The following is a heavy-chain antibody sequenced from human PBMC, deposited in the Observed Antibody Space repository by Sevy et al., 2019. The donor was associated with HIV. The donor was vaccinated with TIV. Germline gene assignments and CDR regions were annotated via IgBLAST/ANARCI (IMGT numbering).Heavy chain of an antibody. D-gene: IGHD5-18*01. CDR1: GFTFSSYA. Sequence: GGSLRLSCAASGFTFSSYAMHWVRQAPGKGLEWVAVISYDGSNKYYADSGKGRFTISRDNSKNTLYLQMNRLRAEDTAVYCCARGDVDTAMVTTRYYYGMDVWGQGTTVTVSS. CDR2: ISYDGSNK. V-gene: IGHV3-30-3*01. J-gene: IGHJ6*02. CDR3: ARGDVDTAMVTTRYYYGMDV.